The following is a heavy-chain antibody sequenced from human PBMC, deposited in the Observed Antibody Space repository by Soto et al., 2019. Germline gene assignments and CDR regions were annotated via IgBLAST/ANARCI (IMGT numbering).Heavy chain of an antibody. CDR3: AREPRYCRGGSCSITGDAYDI. J-gene: IGHJ3*02. V-gene: IGHV3-66*01. Sequence: GWSLRLSCTASGFIVSDTYVNWVFQAPGKGLEWVSVISNRGDTHYADSVRGRFSLSRDISDNTLHLQMNNLRVEDTAVYYCAREPRYCRGGSCSITGDAYDIWGQGTMVTVSS. CDR1: GFIVSDTY. D-gene: IGHD2-15*01. CDR2: ISNRGDT.